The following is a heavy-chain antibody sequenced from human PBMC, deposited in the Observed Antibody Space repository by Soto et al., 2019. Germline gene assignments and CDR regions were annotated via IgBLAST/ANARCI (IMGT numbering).Heavy chain of an antibody. CDR3: ASSKYNWNDYYFDY. J-gene: IGHJ4*02. V-gene: IGHV3-33*01. Sequence: GGSLRLSCAASGFTFSSYGMHWVRQAPGKGLEWVAVIWYDGSNKYYADSVKGRFTISRDNSKNTLYLQMNSLRAEDTAVYYCASSKYNWNDYYFDYWGQGTLVTVSS. CDR2: IWYDGSNK. D-gene: IGHD1-20*01. CDR1: GFTFSSYG.